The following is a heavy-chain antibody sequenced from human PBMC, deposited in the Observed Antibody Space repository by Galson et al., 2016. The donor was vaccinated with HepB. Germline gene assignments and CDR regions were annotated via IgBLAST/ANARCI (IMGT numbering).Heavy chain of an antibody. CDR1: GFTYGIDS. V-gene: IGHV3-7*05. D-gene: IGHD3-10*01. CDR2: IAQAGSEE. J-gene: IGHJ3*02. CDR3: PKTDHISVVRGFIIGAFDI. Sequence: SLRLPCAVSGFTYGIDSMSWVRQAPGKGLEWVANIAQAGSEEYYVDAVKGRFAISRDNAHNTLYLQINSLRAEDTTVYVSPKTDHISVVRGFIIGAFDIWGQGTMVTVSS.